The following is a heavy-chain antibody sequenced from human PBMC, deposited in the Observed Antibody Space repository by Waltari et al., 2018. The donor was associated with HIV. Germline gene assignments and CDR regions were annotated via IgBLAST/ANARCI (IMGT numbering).Heavy chain of an antibody. V-gene: IGHV5-51*01. Sequence: EVQLAQSGAEVKKPGESLKISCKGFGYSFNSYWNGWGRQEPGKGMERKGVIYPGSSDTRYSPSFQGQVTISADKSISTAYLQWSSLKASDTAMYYCARGIAMAGTFWFDPWGQGTLVTVSS. D-gene: IGHD6-19*01. CDR3: ARGIAMAGTFWFDP. J-gene: IGHJ5*02. CDR2: IYPGSSDT. CDR1: GYSFNSYW.